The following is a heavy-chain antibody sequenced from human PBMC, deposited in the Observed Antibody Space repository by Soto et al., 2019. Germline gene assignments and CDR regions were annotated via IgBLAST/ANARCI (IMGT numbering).Heavy chain of an antibody. Sequence: GGSLRLSCAASGFTFSGYNMNWVRRAPGKGLEWVSHITISSSNMYYVDSVKGRFTISRDNAKNSLYLQMNSLRAEDTAVYYCVRAECSSCYGFRHWGQGTLVTVSS. J-gene: IGHJ1*01. V-gene: IGHV3-48*01. CDR3: VRAECSSCYGFRH. CDR1: GFTFSGYN. D-gene: IGHD2-2*01. CDR2: ITISSSNM.